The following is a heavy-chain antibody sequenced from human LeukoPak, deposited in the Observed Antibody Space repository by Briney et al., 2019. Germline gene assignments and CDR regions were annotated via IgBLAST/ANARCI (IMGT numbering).Heavy chain of an antibody. V-gene: IGHV3-21*01. CDR1: GFTFSSYS. CDR3: ARVRATVTTNGMDV. J-gene: IGHJ6*02. D-gene: IGHD4-17*01. CDR2: ISSSSSYI. Sequence: GGSLRLSCAASGFTFSSYSMNWVRQAPGKGLEWVSSISSSSSYIYYADSVKGRFTISRDNAKNSLYLQMNSLRAEDTAVYYCARVRATVTTNGMDVWGQGTTVTVSS.